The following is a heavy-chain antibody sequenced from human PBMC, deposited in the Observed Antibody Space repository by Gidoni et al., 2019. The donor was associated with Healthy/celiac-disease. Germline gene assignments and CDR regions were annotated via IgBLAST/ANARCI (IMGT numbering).Heavy chain of an antibody. Sequence: GTFSSYAISWVRQAPGQGLEWMGGIIPIFGTANYAQKFQGRVTITADESTSTAYMELSSLRSEDTAVYYCARVRITGTTDYYYYYYGMDVWGQGTTVTVSS. CDR2: IIPIFGTA. CDR3: ARVRITGTTDYYYYYYGMDV. J-gene: IGHJ6*02. CDR1: GTFSSYA. V-gene: IGHV1-69*01. D-gene: IGHD1-7*01.